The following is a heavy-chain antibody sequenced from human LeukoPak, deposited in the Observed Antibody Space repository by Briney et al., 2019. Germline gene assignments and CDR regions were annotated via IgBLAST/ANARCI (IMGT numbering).Heavy chain of an antibody. D-gene: IGHD3-3*01. CDR3: ARVSYDFWSGYYLWYFDL. Sequence: SVKVSCKASGGTFSSYAISWVRQAPGQGLEWMGGIIPIFGTANYAQKFQGRVTITADKSTSTAYMELSSLRSEDTAVYYCARVSYDFWSGYYLWYFDLWGRGTLVTVSS. V-gene: IGHV1-69*06. J-gene: IGHJ2*01. CDR1: GGTFSSYA. CDR2: IIPIFGTA.